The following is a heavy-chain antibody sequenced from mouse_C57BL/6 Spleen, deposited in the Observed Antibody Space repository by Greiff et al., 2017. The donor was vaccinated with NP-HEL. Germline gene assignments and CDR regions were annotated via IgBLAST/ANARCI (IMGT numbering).Heavy chain of an antibody. CDR3: ARSDGSYAMDY. CDR2: IYPGSGNT. Sequence: QVQLQQSGPELVKPGASVKISCKASGYSFTSYYIHWVKQRPGQGLEWIGWIYPGSGNTKYNEKFKGKATLTADTSSSTAYMQLSSLTSEDSAVYYCARSDGSYAMDYWGQGTSVTVSS. CDR1: GYSFTSYY. V-gene: IGHV1-66*01. D-gene: IGHD2-3*01. J-gene: IGHJ4*01.